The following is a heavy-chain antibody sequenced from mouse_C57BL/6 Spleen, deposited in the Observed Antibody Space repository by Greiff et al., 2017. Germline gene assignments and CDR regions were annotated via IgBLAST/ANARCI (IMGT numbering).Heavy chain of an antibody. V-gene: IGHV1-69*01. CDR3: ARRGYDYDEAWFAY. CDR1: GYTFTSYW. CDR2: IDPSDSYT. Sequence: QVQLKQPGAELVMPGASVKLSCKASGYTFTSYWMHWVKQRPGQGLEWIGEIDPSDSYTNYNQKFKGKSTLTVDKSSCTAYMQLSSLTSEDSAVYYCARRGYDYDEAWFAYWGQGTLVTVSA. D-gene: IGHD2-4*01. J-gene: IGHJ3*01.